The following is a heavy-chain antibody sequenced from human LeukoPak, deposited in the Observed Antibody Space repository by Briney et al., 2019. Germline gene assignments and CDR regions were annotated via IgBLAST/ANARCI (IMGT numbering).Heavy chain of an antibody. Sequence: GGSLRLSCAASGFTFSDYYMSWIRQAPGKGLEWVSYISSSSSYTNYADSVKGRFTISRDNAKNSLYLQMNSLIAEDTAVYYCARVNRGIIWYIYLWGQGTLVPVSS. D-gene: IGHD6-13*01. CDR2: ISSSSSYT. J-gene: IGHJ4*02. CDR1: GFTFSDYY. CDR3: ARVNRGIIWYIYL. V-gene: IGHV3-11*06.